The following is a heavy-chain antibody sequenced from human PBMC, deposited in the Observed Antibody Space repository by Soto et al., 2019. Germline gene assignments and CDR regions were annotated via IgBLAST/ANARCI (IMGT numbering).Heavy chain of an antibody. Sequence: QVQLQESGPGLVKPSETLSLTCTVSADSISNYYWSWIRQPPGKGLEWIGYIYYSGSTHYNHSLTRRVTMLVDTSKNQFSLTLSSVTAADTAVYYCARHLWVGSSWYLGALDIWGQGTMVTVSS. CDR2: IYYSGST. J-gene: IGHJ3*02. CDR1: ADSISNYY. D-gene: IGHD6-13*01. CDR3: ARHLWVGSSWYLGALDI. V-gene: IGHV4-59*08.